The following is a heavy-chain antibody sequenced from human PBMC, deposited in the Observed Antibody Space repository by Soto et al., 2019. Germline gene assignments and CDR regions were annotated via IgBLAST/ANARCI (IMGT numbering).Heavy chain of an antibody. CDR2: ISDGGSNK. J-gene: IGHJ4*02. D-gene: IGHD5-18*01. Sequence: GGSLRLSCAASGFTFSSYGMHWVRQAPGKGLESIASISDGGSNKYYADSVKGRFTISRDNSKNLLYLQMNSLRAEDTAVYYCARPWDTAMVSTWNYWGQGTMVNVSS. CDR3: ARPWDTAMVSTWNY. CDR1: GFTFSSYG. V-gene: IGHV3-33*08.